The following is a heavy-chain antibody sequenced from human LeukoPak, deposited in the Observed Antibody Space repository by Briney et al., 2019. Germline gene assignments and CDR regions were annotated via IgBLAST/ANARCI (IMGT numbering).Heavy chain of an antibody. CDR1: GGTFSSYA. Sequence: SVKVSCKASGGTFSSYAISWVRQPPGQGLEWLGGIIPICGTANYAQNFQGRVTITTDESTNTAYMELRSLRSEDTAVYYCARGSTGALDPWGQGTLVTVSS. V-gene: IGHV1-69*05. CDR2: IIPICGTA. CDR3: ARGSTGALDP. J-gene: IGHJ5*02.